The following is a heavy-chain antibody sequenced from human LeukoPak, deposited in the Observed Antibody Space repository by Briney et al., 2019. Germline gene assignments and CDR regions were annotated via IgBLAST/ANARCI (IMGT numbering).Heavy chain of an antibody. J-gene: IGHJ4*02. V-gene: IGHV3-9*01. Sequence: GGSLRLSCAASGFTFDDYAMHWVRQAPGKGLEWVSGISWNSGSIGYADSVKGRFTISRDNAKNSLYLQMNSLRAEDTAWYYCAKGITIFGVVIGLLDYWGQGTLVTVSS. CDR1: GFTFDDYA. D-gene: IGHD3-3*01. CDR2: ISWNSGSI. CDR3: AKGITIFGVVIGLLDY.